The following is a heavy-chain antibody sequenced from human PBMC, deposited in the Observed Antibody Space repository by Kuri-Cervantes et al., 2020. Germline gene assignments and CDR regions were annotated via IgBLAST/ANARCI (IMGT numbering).Heavy chain of an antibody. CDR2: IYPGDSDT. CDR3: ARLGYSSSSGWFDP. J-gene: IGHJ5*02. Sequence: KVSCKGSGYSFTSYWIGWVRQMPGKGLEWMGIIYPGDSDTRYSPSFQGQVTISADKSISTAYLQWSSLKASDTAMYYGARLGYSSSSGWFDPWGQGTLVTVSS. V-gene: IGHV5-51*01. CDR1: GYSFTSYW. D-gene: IGHD6-6*01.